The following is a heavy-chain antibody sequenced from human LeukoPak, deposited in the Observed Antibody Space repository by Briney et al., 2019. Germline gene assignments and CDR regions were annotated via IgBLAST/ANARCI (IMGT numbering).Heavy chain of an antibody. CDR1: GYTFTTYY. V-gene: IGHV1-46*01. J-gene: IGHJ4*02. CDR3: ARAKGAVVPAADDFDY. CDR2: INPSGGGT. Sequence: ASVKVSCKASGYTFTTYYMHWVRPAPGQGRAWMGIINPSGGGTTYAQRFQGRVTQTRNTSTSTVFMELSSLRPEDTAVYYCARAKGAVVPAADDFDYWGQGPLVTVSS. D-gene: IGHD2-2*01.